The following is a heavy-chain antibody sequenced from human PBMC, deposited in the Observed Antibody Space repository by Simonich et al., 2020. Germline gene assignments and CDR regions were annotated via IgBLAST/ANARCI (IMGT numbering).Heavy chain of an antibody. V-gene: IGHV4-59*08. CDR1: GGSISSYY. CDR2: IYYSGST. J-gene: IGHJ4*02. CDR3: ARLPDY. Sequence: QVQLQESGPGLVKPSETLSLTCNVSGGSISSYYWCWIRQPPGKGLEWFGYIYYSGSTTYNPSLKSRVTISVDTSKNQFAQKRSSVTAADTAVYYCARLPDYWGQGTLVTVSS.